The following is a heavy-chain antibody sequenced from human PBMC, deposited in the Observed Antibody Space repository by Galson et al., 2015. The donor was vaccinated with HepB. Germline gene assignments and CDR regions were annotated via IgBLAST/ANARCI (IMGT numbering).Heavy chain of an antibody. D-gene: IGHD6-6*01. CDR1: GFTFYNFA. CDR3: AKAQIAPRLGPFDS. V-gene: IGHV3-23*01. Sequence: SLRLSCAAPGFTFYNFAMTWVRQAPGKGLEWVSTVSNSGSITYYADSVKGRFTISRDNSKNALYLQMNSLRAEDTAIYYCAKAQIAPRLGPFDSWGRGTLVTVSS. J-gene: IGHJ4*02. CDR2: VSNSGSIT.